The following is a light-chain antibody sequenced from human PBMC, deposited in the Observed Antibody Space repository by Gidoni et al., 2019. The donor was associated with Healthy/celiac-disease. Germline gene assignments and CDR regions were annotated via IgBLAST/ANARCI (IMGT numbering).Light chain of an antibody. CDR3: QQYYSTPQT. J-gene: IGKJ1*01. CDR2: WEC. Sequence: DIVMTQSPDSLAVSLGERSTINCKSSQSVFYSSNNKNYLAWYQQKPGQHPKLIIYWECTREDGVTDRFSGSGSGTDFTLTISSLHAEDVAVYYCQQYYSTPQTFGQGTKVEIK. V-gene: IGKV4-1*01. CDR1: QSVFYSSNNKNY.